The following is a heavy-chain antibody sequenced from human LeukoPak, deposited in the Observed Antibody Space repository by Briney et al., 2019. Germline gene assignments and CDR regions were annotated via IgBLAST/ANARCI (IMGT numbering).Heavy chain of an antibody. CDR2: ISDSGGTI. CDR3: ARGRYCSGGSCFTGRYYYYMDV. Sequence: GGSLRLSCAASGFTFSSYAMNWVRQGPGKALEWVSGISDSGGTIYYADSVKGRFTISRDNSKNTLYLQMNSLTVDDTAVYYCARGRYCSGGSCFTGRYYYYMDVWGKGTTVTVSS. V-gene: IGHV3-23*01. D-gene: IGHD2-15*01. J-gene: IGHJ6*03. CDR1: GFTFSSYA.